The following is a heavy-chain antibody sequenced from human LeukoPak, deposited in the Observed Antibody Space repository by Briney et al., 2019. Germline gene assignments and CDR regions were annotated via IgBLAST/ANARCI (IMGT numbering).Heavy chain of an antibody. D-gene: IGHD3-16*02. J-gene: IGHJ3*01. CDR1: GFTFSNYA. V-gene: IGHV3-30-3*01. Sequence: GGSLRLSCAASGFTFSNYAMHWVRQAPGKGLEWVAMISYDESNQYYVDSVKGRFTISGDNSKKSLYLQMNGLRPDDTALYYCAREGAIVGNAFDLWGLGTMVIVSS. CDR3: AREGAIVGNAFDL. CDR2: ISYDESNQ.